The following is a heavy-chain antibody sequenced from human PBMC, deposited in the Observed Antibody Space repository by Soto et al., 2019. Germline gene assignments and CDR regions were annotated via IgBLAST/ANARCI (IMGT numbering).Heavy chain of an antibody. CDR3: NSLKTEDTAVYYCTTDYGDNDDY. CDR1: GGSISSGY. CDR2: IYLGGSI. Sequence: KPSETLSLTCSVSGGSISSGYWTWIRHPPGKGLEWIGYIYLGGSINYNPSLKSRVIISVDTAKNQFSLKLSSVSSVFRLFLQMNSLKTEDTAVYYCTTDYGDNDDYWGQGTLVTAPQ. J-gene: IGHJ4*02. V-gene: IGHV4-59*01. D-gene: IGHD4-17*01.